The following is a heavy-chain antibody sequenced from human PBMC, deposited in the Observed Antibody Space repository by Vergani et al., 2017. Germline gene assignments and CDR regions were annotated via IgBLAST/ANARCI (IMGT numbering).Heavy chain of an antibody. CDR3: ARDRVAGRTEYFQH. CDR1: GGTFSSYA. CDR2: IIPIFGTA. J-gene: IGHJ1*01. D-gene: IGHD6-19*01. Sequence: QVQLVQSGAEVKKPGSSVKVSCKASGGTFSSYAIRWVRQAPGQGLEWMGGIIPIFGTANYAQKFQGRGTMTADESTSTAYMELSSLRSEDTAVYYCARDRVAGRTEYFQHWGQGSLVTVSS. V-gene: IGHV1-69*01.